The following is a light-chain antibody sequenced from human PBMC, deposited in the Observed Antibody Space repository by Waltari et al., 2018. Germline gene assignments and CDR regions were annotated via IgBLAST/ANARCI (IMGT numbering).Light chain of an antibody. V-gene: IGKV1-5*03. CDR1: QSISAW. CDR2: KTS. Sequence: DIQMTQSPSILSASAGDRVTITCRASQSISAWLAWYQQKPGKAPKLLIYKTSSLKSGVPSRFSGSGSGTDFTLTISSLQPDDFATYYCQQYKSYPWTFGQGTKVEIK. CDR3: QQYKSYPWT. J-gene: IGKJ1*01.